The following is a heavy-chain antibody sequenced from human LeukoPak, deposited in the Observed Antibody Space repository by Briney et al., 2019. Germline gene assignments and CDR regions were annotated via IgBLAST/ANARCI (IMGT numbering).Heavy chain of an antibody. CDR3: AQVTSSWYRGWFDP. D-gene: IGHD6-13*01. CDR1: GGSISSYY. V-gene: IGHV4-59*01. Sequence: SETLSLTCTVSGGSISSYYWSWIRQPPGKGLEWVGYIYYSGSTNYNTSLKSRVAISVDTSKNQFSLKLSSVTAADTAVYYCAQVTSSWYRGWFDPWGQGTLVTVSS. J-gene: IGHJ5*02. CDR2: IYYSGST.